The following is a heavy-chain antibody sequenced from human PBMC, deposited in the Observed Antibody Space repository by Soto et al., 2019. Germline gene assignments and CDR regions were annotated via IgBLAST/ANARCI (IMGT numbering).Heavy chain of an antibody. CDR3: AKVVGGNYYYYGMDV. CDR2: ISGSGGST. V-gene: IGHV3-23*01. J-gene: IGHJ6*02. D-gene: IGHD2-15*01. CDR1: GFTFSSYA. Sequence: GESLKISCAASGFTFSSYAMSWVRQAPGKGLEWVSAISGSGGSTYYADSVKGRFTISRDNSKNTLYLQMNSLRAEDTAVYYCAKVVGGNYYYYGMDVWGQGTTVTVSS.